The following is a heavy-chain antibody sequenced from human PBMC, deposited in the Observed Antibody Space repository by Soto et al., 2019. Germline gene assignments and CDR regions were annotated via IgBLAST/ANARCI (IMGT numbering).Heavy chain of an antibody. V-gene: IGHV4-39*01. CDR1: GGSISSSSYY. J-gene: IGHJ6*02. CDR2: IYYSGST. Sequence: PSETLSLTCTVSGGSISSSSYYWGWIRQPPGKGLEWIGSIYYSGSTYYNPSLKSRVTISVDTSKNQFSLKLSSVTAADTAVYYCARSYYDFWSGSYYYYGMDVWRQGTTVTVSS. CDR3: ARSYYDFWSGSYYYYGMDV. D-gene: IGHD3-3*01.